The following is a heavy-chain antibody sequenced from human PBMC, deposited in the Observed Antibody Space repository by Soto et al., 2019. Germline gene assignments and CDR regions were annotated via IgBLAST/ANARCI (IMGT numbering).Heavy chain of an antibody. CDR2: ISGSGGST. D-gene: IGHD2-15*01. Sequence: GGSLRLSCAASGFTFSSYAMSWVRQAPGKGLEWVSAISGSGGSTYYADSVKGRFTISRDNSKNTLYLQMNSLRAEDTAVYYCAKDRGGKGYYYYGMDVWGQGTTVTVSS. J-gene: IGHJ6*02. CDR3: AKDRGGKGYYYYGMDV. CDR1: GFTFSSYA. V-gene: IGHV3-23*01.